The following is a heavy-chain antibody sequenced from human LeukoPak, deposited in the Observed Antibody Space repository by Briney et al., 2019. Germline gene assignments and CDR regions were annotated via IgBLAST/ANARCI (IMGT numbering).Heavy chain of an antibody. D-gene: IGHD3-22*01. CDR2: MNPNSGNT. Sequence: ASVKVSCKASGYTFTSYDINWVRQATGQGLEWMGWMNPNSGNTGYAQKFQGRVTMTRNTSISTAYMELSSLRSEDTAVYYCARDRPPYYYDSSGYYPWGQGTLVTVSS. J-gene: IGHJ5*02. CDR3: ARDRPPYYYDSSGYYP. CDR1: GYTFTSYD. V-gene: IGHV1-8*01.